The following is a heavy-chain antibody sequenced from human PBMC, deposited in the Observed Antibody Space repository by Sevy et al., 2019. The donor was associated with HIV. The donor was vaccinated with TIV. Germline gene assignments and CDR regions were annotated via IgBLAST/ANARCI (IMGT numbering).Heavy chain of an antibody. D-gene: IGHD3-10*01. J-gene: IGHJ4*02. CDR1: GFTSGSHM. V-gene: IGHV3-23*01. Sequence: GGSLRLSCAGSGFTSGSHMMNWVRQAPGRGLEWMSRISRTGGNIEYGDSAKGRFTISRDNSKNTVYLQMKDLRAEDTALYYCVKEGRDDFNPYLDFWGQGILVTVSS. CDR2: ISRTGGNI. CDR3: VKEGRDDFNPYLDF.